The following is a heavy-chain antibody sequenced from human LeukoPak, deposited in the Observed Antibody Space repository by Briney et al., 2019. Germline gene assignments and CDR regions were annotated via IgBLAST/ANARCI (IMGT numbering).Heavy chain of an antibody. Sequence: GGSLRLSCAASGFTFSNSWMFWVRQVPGKGLVWVSYINGDGRTTTYADSVRGRFTISRDNTKNTLYLQMNSLRVEDTAVYYCARRYGMDGWGRGTTVSVSS. J-gene: IGHJ6*02. CDR2: INGDGRTT. V-gene: IGHV3-74*01. CDR1: GFTFSNSW. CDR3: ARRYGMDG.